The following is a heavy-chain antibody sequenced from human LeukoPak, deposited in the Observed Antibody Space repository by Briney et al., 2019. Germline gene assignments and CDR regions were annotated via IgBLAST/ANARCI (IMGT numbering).Heavy chain of an antibody. J-gene: IGHJ4*02. Sequence: PSETLSLTCTVSGXSISNYYGSWIRQPPGKGLEWIGYIYYSGSTNYNPSLESRVTISVDTSKNQFSLKLDSVTAADTAVYYCARGRSGSYHSPFDYWGQGTLVTVSS. D-gene: IGHD1-26*01. CDR1: GXSISNYY. CDR3: ARGRSGSYHSPFDY. CDR2: IYYSGST. V-gene: IGHV4-59*13.